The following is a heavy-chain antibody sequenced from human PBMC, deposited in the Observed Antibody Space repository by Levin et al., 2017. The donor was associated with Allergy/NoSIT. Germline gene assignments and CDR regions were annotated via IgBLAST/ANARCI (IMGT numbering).Heavy chain of an antibody. CDR3: AKDGSAWSRDP. J-gene: IGHJ5*02. V-gene: IGHV3-21*01. Sequence: GGSLRLSCVASGFPLSYYTMSWVRQAPGKGLEWVSTITRSDDYIIYADSVKGRFTSSRDDAKNSVYPQMNGLRAEDTAVYYCAKDGSAWSRDPWGQGTLVTVSS. CDR1: GFPLSYYT. D-gene: IGHD6-19*01. CDR2: ITRSDDYI.